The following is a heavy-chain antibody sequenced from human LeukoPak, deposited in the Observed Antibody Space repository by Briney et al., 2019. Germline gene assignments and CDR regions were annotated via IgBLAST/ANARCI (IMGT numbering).Heavy chain of an antibody. CDR2: IIPIFGTA. CDR1: GGTFSSYA. D-gene: IGHD5-18*01. V-gene: IGHV1-69*06. Sequence: GSSVKVSCKASGGTFSSYAISWVRQAPGQGLEWMGGIIPIFGTANYAQKFQGRVTITADKSTSTAYMELSSLRSEDTAVYYCARENGVFGDTAMVYWFDPWGQGTLVTVSS. J-gene: IGHJ5*02. CDR3: ARENGVFGDTAMVYWFDP.